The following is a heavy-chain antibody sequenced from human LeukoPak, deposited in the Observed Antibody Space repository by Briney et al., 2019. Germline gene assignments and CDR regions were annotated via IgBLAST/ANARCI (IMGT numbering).Heavy chain of an antibody. V-gene: IGHV4-4*07. CDR1: GGSISSYY. CDR3: ARRVVTAISGDYFDY. J-gene: IGHJ4*02. Sequence: SETLSLTCTASGGSISSYYWSWIRQPAGKGLEWIGRIYTSGSTNYNPSLKSRVTISVDTSKNQFSLKLSSVTAADTAVYYCARRVVTAISGDYFDYWGQGTLVTVSS. D-gene: IGHD2-21*02. CDR2: IYTSGST.